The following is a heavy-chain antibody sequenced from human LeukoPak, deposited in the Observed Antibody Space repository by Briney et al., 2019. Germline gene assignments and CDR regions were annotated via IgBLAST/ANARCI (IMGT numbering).Heavy chain of an antibody. CDR1: GFTFDDYA. J-gene: IGHJ4*02. CDR2: IRWNSGSI. D-gene: IGHD1-1*01. Sequence: GGSLRLSCAASGFTFDDYAMHWVRQAPGKGLEWVSGIRWNSGSIGYADSVKGRFTISRDNTKNLLFLEMNNLRGDDTAIYYCVRESRPGGAMGLYHNLDYWGQGTLVAVSS. V-gene: IGHV3-9*01. CDR3: VRESRPGGAMGLYHNLDY.